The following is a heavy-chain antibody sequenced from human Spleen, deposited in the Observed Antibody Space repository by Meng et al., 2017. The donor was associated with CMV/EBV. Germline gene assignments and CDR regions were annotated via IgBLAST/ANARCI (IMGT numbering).Heavy chain of an antibody. CDR3: ARAPAGGSWSAVYRDYFYYGMDV. V-gene: IGHV3-30*09. J-gene: IGHJ6*02. CDR2: ISYDGKDR. CDR1: GFTLSSYP. D-gene: IGHD3-3*01. Sequence: GGSLRLSCAASGFTLSSYPMHWVRQPPGKGLEWVTYISYDGKDRFYANSVKGRFAVSRDNSRLYLQMDRLRSEDTAIYYCARAPAGGSWSAVYRDYFYYGMDVWGQGTTVTVSS.